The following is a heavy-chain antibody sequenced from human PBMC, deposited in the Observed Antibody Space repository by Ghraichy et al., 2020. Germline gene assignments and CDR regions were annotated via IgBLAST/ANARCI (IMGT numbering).Heavy chain of an antibody. Sequence: GGSLRLSCTASGFTFRNFAMSWVRQAPGKGPEWVSSIHGNSAGQFSTDSVKGRFIVSRDDSKNTLYLEMSSLRVDDTAIYSCAKDSVMNNGVFDAFDVWGRGTMVTVSS. CDR1: GFTFRNFA. D-gene: IGHD2-21*01. V-gene: IGHV3-23*01. J-gene: IGHJ3*01. CDR3: AKDSVMNNGVFDAFDV. CDR2: IHGNSAGQ.